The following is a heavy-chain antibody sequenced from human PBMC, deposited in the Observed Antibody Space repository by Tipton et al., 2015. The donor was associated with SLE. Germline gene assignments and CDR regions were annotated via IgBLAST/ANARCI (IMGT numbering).Heavy chain of an antibody. CDR3: AQSPLFMEWPFDAFDI. J-gene: IGHJ3*02. CDR1: GYAFTSYG. D-gene: IGHD3-3*01. Sequence: QLVQSGAEVKKPGASVKVSCKASGYAFTSYGISWVRQAPGQGLEWMGWISAYNGNTNYAQKLQGRVTMTTDTSTSTAYMELRSLRSDDTAVYYCAQSPLFMEWPFDAFDIWGQGTMVTVSS. V-gene: IGHV1-18*01. CDR2: ISAYNGNT.